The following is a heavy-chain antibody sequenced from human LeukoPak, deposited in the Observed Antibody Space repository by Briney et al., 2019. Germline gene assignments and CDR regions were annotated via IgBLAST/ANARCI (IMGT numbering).Heavy chain of an antibody. D-gene: IGHD6-6*01. CDR2: INHSGST. Sequence: SETLSLTCTVSGGSISSSSYYWGWIRQPPGKGLEWIGEINHSGSTNYNPSLKSRVTISVDTSKNQFSLKLSSVTAADTAVYYCARGVRSEGSSYYFDYWGQGTLVTVSS. CDR1: GGSISSSSYY. V-gene: IGHV4-39*07. J-gene: IGHJ4*02. CDR3: ARGVRSEGSSYYFDY.